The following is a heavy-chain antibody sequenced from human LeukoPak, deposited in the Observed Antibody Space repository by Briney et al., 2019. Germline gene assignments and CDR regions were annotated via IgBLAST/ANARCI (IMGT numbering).Heavy chain of an antibody. J-gene: IGHJ4*02. CDR3: AKLGDGYNYGNEVDRGIDY. D-gene: IGHD5-24*01. CDR2: ISIGGST. CDR1: GFIFSSYA. Sequence: GGSLRLSCAASGFIFSSYAMSWVSQAPGKGLECVSVISIGGSTYYADSVKGRFTISRDNSKNTLYLQMNNLRAEDTAVYYCAKLGDGYNYGNEVDRGIDYWGQGTLVTVSS. V-gene: IGHV3-66*04.